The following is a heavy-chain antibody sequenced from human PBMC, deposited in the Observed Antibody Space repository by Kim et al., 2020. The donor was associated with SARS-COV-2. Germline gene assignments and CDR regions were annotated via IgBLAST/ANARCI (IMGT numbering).Heavy chain of an antibody. Sequence: GGSLRLSCAASGFTFSSYWMSWVRQAPGKGLEWVANIKQDETEKNYVDSVKGRFTISRDNAKNSLFLHMNSLRAEDTAVYYCARGRRTLGPWGQGTLVTVSS. J-gene: IGHJ5*02. D-gene: IGHD1-26*01. CDR3: ARGRRTLGP. CDR2: IKQDETEK. CDR1: GFTFSSYW. V-gene: IGHV3-7*03.